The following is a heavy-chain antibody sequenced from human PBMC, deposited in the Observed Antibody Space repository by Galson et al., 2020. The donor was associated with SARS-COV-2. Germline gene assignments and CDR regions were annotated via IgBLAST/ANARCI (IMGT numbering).Heavy chain of an antibody. D-gene: IGHD1-26*01. CDR2: ISYDGSNK. Sequence: QLGESLKISCAASGFTFSSYAMHWVRQAPGKGLEWVAVISYDGSNKYYADSVKGRFTISRDNSKNTLYLQMNSLRAEDTAVYYCARTASGSYYGPFDIWGQGTMVTVSS. CDR1: GFTFSSYA. J-gene: IGHJ3*02. CDR3: ARTASGSYYGPFDI. V-gene: IGHV3-30*04.